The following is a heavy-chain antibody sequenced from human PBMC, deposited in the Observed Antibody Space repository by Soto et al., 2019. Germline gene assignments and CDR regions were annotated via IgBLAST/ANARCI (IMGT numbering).Heavy chain of an antibody. CDR3: TTRGGTRTALRNYYYGMDV. CDR2: IKSKTDGGTT. Sequence: TGGSLRLSCAASGFTVSSNWMHWVRQAPGKGLVWVSRIKSKTDGGTTDYAAPVKGRFTISRDDSKNTLYLQMNSLKTEDTAVYYCTTRGGTRTALRNYYYGMDVWGQGTTVTVS. V-gene: IGHV3-15*07. J-gene: IGHJ6*02. CDR1: GFTVSSNW. D-gene: IGHD3-10*01.